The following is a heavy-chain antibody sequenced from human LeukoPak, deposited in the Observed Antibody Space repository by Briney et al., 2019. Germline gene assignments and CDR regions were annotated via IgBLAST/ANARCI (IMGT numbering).Heavy chain of an antibody. CDR1: GFTSSSYW. V-gene: IGHV3-74*01. CDR3: ARILDY. J-gene: IGHJ4*02. CDR2: IISDGSST. Sequence: PGGALRLSCAASGFTSSSYWMHWVRQAPGKGLVWVSRIISDGSSTSYADSVKGRVTISRDHAKNPLYLQMNRLRAEDTAVYYCARILDYWGQGTLVTVSS.